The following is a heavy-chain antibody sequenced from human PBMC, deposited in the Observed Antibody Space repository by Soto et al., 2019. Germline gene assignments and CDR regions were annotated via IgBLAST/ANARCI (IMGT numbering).Heavy chain of an antibody. D-gene: IGHD2-15*01. CDR2: IIPIFGTA. Sequence: QVQLVQSGAEVKKPGSSVKVSCKASGGTFSSYAISWVRQAPGQGLEWMGGIIPIFGTANYAQKFQGRVTITADESTSTAYMELSSLRSEDTAVYYCARDPWGGVVVAATGGYYGMDVWGQGTTVTVSS. J-gene: IGHJ6*02. V-gene: IGHV1-69*12. CDR3: ARDPWGGVVVAATGGYYGMDV. CDR1: GGTFSSYA.